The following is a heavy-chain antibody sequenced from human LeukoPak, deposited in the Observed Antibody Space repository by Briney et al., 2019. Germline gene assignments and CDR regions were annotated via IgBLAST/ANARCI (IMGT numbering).Heavy chain of an antibody. Sequence: SETLSLTCAVYGGSFSGYYWSWIRQPPGKGLEWIGEINHSGSTNYNPSLKSRVTISVDTSKNQFSLRLSSVTVADTAVYYCARTPLRGATFFTSYPNWFDTWGQGTLVTVSS. J-gene: IGHJ5*02. CDR1: GGSFSGYY. CDR2: INHSGST. D-gene: IGHD3-10*01. V-gene: IGHV4-34*01. CDR3: ARTPLRGATFFTSYPNWFDT.